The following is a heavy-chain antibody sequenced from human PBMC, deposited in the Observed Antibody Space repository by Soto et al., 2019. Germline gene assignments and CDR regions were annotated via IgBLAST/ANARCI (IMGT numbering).Heavy chain of an antibody. CDR3: ARDTESGSYSQYGAFDI. Sequence: ETLSLTCTVSGGCISSYYGCWIGPPPGKGLEGIGYIYYSGRTNYNPSLKSRVTISVDTSKNQFSLKLSSVTAADTAVYYCARDTESGSYSQYGAFDIWGQGTMVTVSS. CDR2: IYYSGRT. V-gene: IGHV4-59*01. J-gene: IGHJ3*02. D-gene: IGHD1-26*01. CDR1: GGCISSYY.